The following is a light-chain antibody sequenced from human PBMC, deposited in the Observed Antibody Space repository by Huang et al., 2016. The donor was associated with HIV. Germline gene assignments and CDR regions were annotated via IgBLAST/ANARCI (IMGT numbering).Light chain of an antibody. CDR3: QQYNKWPPT. CDR2: GAS. CDR1: QTVSNN. Sequence: EIVMTQSQAYLSVSPGERATLSCRASQTVSNNLAWYQQKPGQAPRLLIYGASTRATGIPARFSGSVSGTEFTLTISSLQSEDFAVYSCQQYNKWPPTFGGGTKVEVK. V-gene: IGKV3-15*01. J-gene: IGKJ4*01.